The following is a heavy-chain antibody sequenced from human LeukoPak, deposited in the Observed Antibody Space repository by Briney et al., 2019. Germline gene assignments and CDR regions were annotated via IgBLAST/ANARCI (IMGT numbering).Heavy chain of an antibody. CDR3: ARGPLLCSSTSCYYYYMDV. Sequence: ASVKVSCKASGYTFTSYYMHWVRQAPGQGLEWMGIINPSGGSTSYAQKFQGRVTMTRDMSTSTVYMELSSLRSEDTAVYYCARGPLLCSSTSCYYYYMDVWGKGTMVTVSS. V-gene: IGHV1-46*01. CDR2: INPSGGST. CDR1: GYTFTSYY. J-gene: IGHJ6*03. D-gene: IGHD2-2*01.